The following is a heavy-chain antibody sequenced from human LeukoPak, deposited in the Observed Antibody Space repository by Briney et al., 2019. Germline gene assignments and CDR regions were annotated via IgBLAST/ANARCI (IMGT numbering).Heavy chain of an antibody. D-gene: IGHD5-12*01. CDR3: ARAIVVTNWFDP. CDR2: IYTSGST. J-gene: IGHJ5*02. V-gene: IGHV4-61*02. CDR1: GGSISSASYY. Sequence: SETLSLTCTVSGGSISSASYYWSWIRQPAGKGLEWIGRIYTSGSTNYNPSLKSRVTISVDTSKNQFSLKLSSVTAADTAVYYCARAIVVTNWFDPWGQGTLVTVSS.